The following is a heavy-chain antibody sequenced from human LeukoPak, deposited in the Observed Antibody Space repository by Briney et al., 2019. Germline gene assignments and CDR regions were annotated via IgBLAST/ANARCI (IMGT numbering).Heavy chain of an antibody. J-gene: IGHJ6*02. CDR1: GYTFTGYY. CDR2: TIPIFGIA. V-gene: IGHV1-69*04. CDR3: ARGNVVVPAAVYGMDV. D-gene: IGHD2-2*01. Sequence: SVKVSCKASGYTFTGYYMHWVRQAPGQGLEWMGRTIPIFGIANYAQKFQGRVTITADKSTSTAYMELSSLRSEDTAVYYCARGNVVVPAAVYGMDVWGQGTTVTVSS.